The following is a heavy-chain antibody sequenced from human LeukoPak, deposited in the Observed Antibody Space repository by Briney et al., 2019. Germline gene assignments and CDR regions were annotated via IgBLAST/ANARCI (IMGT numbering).Heavy chain of an antibody. CDR3: ARDIMEYSGYDPEGDAFDI. Sequence: GGSLRLSCAASGFTVSSNYMSWFRQAPGKGLEWVSVIYSGGSTYYADSVKGRFTISRDNSKNTLYLQMNSLRAEDTAVYYCARDIMEYSGYDPEGDAFDIWGQGTMVTVSS. CDR2: IYSGGST. D-gene: IGHD5-12*01. J-gene: IGHJ3*02. V-gene: IGHV3-66*01. CDR1: GFTVSSNY.